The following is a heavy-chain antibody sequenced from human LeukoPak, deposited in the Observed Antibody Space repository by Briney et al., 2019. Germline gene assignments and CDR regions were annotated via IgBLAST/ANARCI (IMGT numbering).Heavy chain of an antibody. CDR2: ISYDGSNK. D-gene: IGHD5-18*01. CDR3: ANRFSYGPNEYFDY. Sequence: GGSLRLSCAASGFTFSSYAMHWVRQAPGKGLEWVAVISYDGSNKYYADSVKGRFTISRDNSKNTLYLQMSSLRAEDTAVYYCANRFSYGPNEYFDYWGQGTLVTVSS. V-gene: IGHV3-30*04. J-gene: IGHJ4*02. CDR1: GFTFSSYA.